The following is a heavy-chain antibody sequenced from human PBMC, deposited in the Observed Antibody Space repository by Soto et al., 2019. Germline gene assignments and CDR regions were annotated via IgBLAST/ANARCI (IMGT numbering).Heavy chain of an antibody. Sequence: ASVKVSCKASGYTFTGYYIHWVRQAPGQGLEWMGWIDPNSGGANYAQKFRGWVAMTRDTSINTAYLELSRLRSDDTAVYYCARDXSWIQPQYEYYYFGMDVWGQGTTVTVSS. D-gene: IGHD5-18*01. V-gene: IGHV1-2*04. CDR2: IDPNSGGA. CDR3: ARDXSWIQPQYEYYYFGMDV. CDR1: GYTFTGYY. J-gene: IGHJ6*02.